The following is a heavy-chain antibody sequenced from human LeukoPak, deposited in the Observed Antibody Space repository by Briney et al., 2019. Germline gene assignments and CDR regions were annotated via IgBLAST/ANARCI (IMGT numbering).Heavy chain of an antibody. J-gene: IGHJ4*02. CDR3: ARRPYYDFWSGYYTAGSYFDY. Sequence: PSETLSLTCAVSGGSISSGGYSWSWIRQPPGKGLEWIGYIYHSGSTYYNPSLKSRVTISVDRSKNQFSLKLSPVTAADTAVYYCARRPYYDFWSGYYTAGSYFDYWGQGTLVTVSS. V-gene: IGHV4-30-2*01. CDR2: IYHSGST. CDR1: GGSISSGGYS. D-gene: IGHD3-3*01.